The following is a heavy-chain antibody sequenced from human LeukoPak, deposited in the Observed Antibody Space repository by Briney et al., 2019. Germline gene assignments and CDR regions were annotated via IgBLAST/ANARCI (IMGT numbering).Heavy chain of an antibody. CDR2: INPNSGGT. CDR3: ARDPPYNWNDGADNFDY. J-gene: IGHJ4*02. Sequence: GASVKVSCKASGYTFTGYYMHWVRQAPGQGLEWMGWINPNSGGTNYAQKFQGRVTMTRDTSISTAYMELSRLRSDDTAVYYCARDPPYNWNDGADNFDYWGQGTLATVSS. D-gene: IGHD1-1*01. CDR1: GYTFTGYY. V-gene: IGHV1-2*02.